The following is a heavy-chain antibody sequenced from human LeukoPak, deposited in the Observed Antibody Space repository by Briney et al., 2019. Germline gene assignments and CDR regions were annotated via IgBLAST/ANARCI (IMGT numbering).Heavy chain of an antibody. CDR1: GFAFNTYA. Sequence: PGTSLRLSCAASGFAFNTYAMHWVRQAPGKGLEWVTLIWHDGSHKFYIDSVRGRFTISRDNSKNTVYLQMNSLRAEDTAVYYCARGIFGSGSYPDFWGQGTLVTVSS. CDR3: ARGIFGSGSYPDF. D-gene: IGHD3-10*01. CDR2: IWHDGSHK. J-gene: IGHJ4*02. V-gene: IGHV3-33*01.